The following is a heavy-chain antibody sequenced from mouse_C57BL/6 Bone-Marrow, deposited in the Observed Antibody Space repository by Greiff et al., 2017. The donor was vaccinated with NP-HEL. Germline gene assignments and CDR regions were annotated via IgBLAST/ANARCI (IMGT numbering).Heavy chain of an antibody. CDR3: TREITTVVGTGFPPWFAY. V-gene: IGHV5-9-1*02. CDR1: GFTFSSYA. D-gene: IGHD1-1*01. Sequence: EVKVVESGEGLVKPGGSLKLSCAASGFTFSSYAMSWVRQTPEKRLEWVAYISSGGDYIYYADTVKGRFTISRDNARNTLYLQMSSLKSEDTAMYYCTREITTVVGTGFPPWFAYWGQGTLVTVSA. J-gene: IGHJ3*01. CDR2: ISSGGDYI.